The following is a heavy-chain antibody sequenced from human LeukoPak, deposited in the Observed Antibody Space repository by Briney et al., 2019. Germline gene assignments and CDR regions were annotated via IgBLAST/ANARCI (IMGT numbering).Heavy chain of an antibody. Sequence: GASVKVSCKASGGPFRIYIFSWVRQAPGQGPEWMGRIIAMYGTTNYAQKFQGRVTITADKSTSTVYMEVSSLRSEDTAVYYCAREEATTDYDYYGLDVWGQGTTVTVSS. J-gene: IGHJ6*02. CDR3: AREEATTDYDYYGLDV. D-gene: IGHD1-26*01. V-gene: IGHV1-69*08. CDR2: IIAMYGTT. CDR1: GGPFRIYI.